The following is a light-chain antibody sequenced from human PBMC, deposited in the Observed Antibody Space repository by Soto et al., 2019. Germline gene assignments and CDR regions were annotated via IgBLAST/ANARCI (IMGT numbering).Light chain of an antibody. CDR1: SGHSSYA. Sequence: QPVLTQSPSASASLGASVKLTCILSSGHSSYAIAWHQQQPEKGPRYLMKLNSDGSHRKEDGIPDRFSGSSSGAERYLTSGSLQSVDEADYYGQTWGTGIRVFGGGTKVTV. V-gene: IGLV4-69*01. J-gene: IGLJ2*01. CDR3: QTWGTGIRV. CDR2: LNSDGSH.